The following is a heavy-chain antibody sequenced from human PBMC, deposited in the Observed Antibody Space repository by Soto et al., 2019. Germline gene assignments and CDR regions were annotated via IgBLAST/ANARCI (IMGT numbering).Heavy chain of an antibody. Sequence: ASVKVSCKASGYTFTGYYMHWVRQAPGQGLEWMGWINPNSGGTNYAQKFQGWVTMTRDTSISTAYMELSRLRSDDTAVYYCARSPAAAGTPYNWFDPWGQGTLVTVSS. CDR3: ARSPAAAGTPYNWFDP. CDR1: GYTFTGYY. V-gene: IGHV1-2*04. CDR2: INPNSGGT. D-gene: IGHD6-13*01. J-gene: IGHJ5*02.